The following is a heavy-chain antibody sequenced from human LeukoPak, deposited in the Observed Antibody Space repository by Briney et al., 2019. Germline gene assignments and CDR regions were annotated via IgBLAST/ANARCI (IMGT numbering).Heavy chain of an antibody. CDR1: GFTFRSYA. Sequence: GGSLRLSCAVSGFTFRSYAMSWVRQAPGQGLEWVSAVSASGGATYHADSVKGRFTISRDNSKNTLYLQMNSLRAEDTAVYYCANDQEGPDDYSNNYVTWGQGTLVTVSS. CDR2: VSASGGAT. D-gene: IGHD4-11*01. CDR3: ANDQEGPDDYSNNYVT. J-gene: IGHJ5*02. V-gene: IGHV3-23*01.